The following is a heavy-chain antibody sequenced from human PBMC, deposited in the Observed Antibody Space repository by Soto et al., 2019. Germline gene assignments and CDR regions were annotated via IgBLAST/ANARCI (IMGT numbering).Heavy chain of an antibody. J-gene: IGHJ5*02. CDR3: AQDSWCSPTRCFRGDVEH. CDR2: ISYDGRNK. CDR1: GFTFSSSG. Sequence: PGGSLRLSCAVSGFTFSSSGMHWVRQAPGKGLEWVAVISYDGRNKYYADSVKGRFTISRDDSKNTLYLEMNSLRVEDTAVYYCAQDSWCSPTRCFRGDVEHWGQGTLVTVSS. D-gene: IGHD2-2*01. V-gene: IGHV3-30*18.